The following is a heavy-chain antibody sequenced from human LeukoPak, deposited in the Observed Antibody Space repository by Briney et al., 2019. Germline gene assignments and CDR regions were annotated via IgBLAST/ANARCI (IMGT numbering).Heavy chain of an antibody. CDR2: TSSSDDGT. Sequence: GGSLRLSCAASGFTFDEYGMSWVRQAPGKGLEWVSATSSSDDGTYHADSVRGRFTIYRDNFRNTLYLQMNRLRVEDAALYYCARAPVTSCRGAFCYPFDLWGQGVLVTVSS. V-gene: IGHV3-23*01. J-gene: IGHJ4*02. D-gene: IGHD2-21*01. CDR3: ARAPVTSCRGAFCYPFDL. CDR1: GFTFDEYG.